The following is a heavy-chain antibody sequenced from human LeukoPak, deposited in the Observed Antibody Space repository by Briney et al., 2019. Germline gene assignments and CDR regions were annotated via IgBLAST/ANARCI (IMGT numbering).Heavy chain of an antibody. J-gene: IGHJ4*02. V-gene: IGHV4-59*08. D-gene: IGHD6-19*01. CDR3: ARWGESVTGVDY. Sequence: KPSETLSLTCTVSGGSISSYYWSWIRQPPGKELEWIGYIYYSGSTNYNPSLKSRVTISVDTSKNQFSLKLTSVTAADTAIYYCARWGESVTGVDYWGQGILVTVSS. CDR2: IYYSGST. CDR1: GGSISSYY.